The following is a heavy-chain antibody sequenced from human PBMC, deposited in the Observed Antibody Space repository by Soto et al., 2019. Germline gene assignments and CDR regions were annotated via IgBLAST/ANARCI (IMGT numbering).Heavy chain of an antibody. J-gene: IGHJ3*02. CDR2: INPNSGGT. CDR3: ARTSYYDFWSARISGAFDI. D-gene: IGHD3-3*01. V-gene: IGHV1-2*04. CDR1: GYTFTGYY. Sequence: ASVKVSCKASGYTFTGYYMHWVRQAPGQGLEWMGWINPNSGGTNYAQKFQGWVTMTRDTSISTAYMELSRLRSDDTAVYYCARTSYYDFWSARISGAFDIWGQGTMVTVSS.